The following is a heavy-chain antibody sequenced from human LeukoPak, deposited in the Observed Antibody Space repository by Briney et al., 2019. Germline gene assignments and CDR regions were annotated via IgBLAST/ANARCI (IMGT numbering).Heavy chain of an antibody. D-gene: IGHD2-8*01. J-gene: IGHJ4*02. CDR2: ISLTGLT. CDR1: GGSISNTNW. Sequence: SETLSLTCGVSGGSISNTNWWSWVRQPPGQGLEWIGEISLTGLTHYNPSLESRVTVSLDKSKNQLSLNLTSVIAADTAVYYCSRENGAFSPFGYWGQGTLVTVLS. V-gene: IGHV4-4*02. CDR3: SRENGAFSPFGY.